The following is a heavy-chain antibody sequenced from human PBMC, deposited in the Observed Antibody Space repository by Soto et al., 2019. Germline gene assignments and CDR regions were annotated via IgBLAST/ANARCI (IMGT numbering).Heavy chain of an antibody. CDR2: IDPSDSYT. CDR3: ARQRGRWLQHAHNFDY. CDR1: GYSFTSYW. J-gene: IGHJ4*02. D-gene: IGHD5-12*01. V-gene: IGHV5-10-1*01. Sequence: PGESLKISCKGSGYSFTSYWISWVRQMPGKGLEWMGRIDPSDSYTNYSPSFQGHVTISADKSISTAYLQWSSLKASDTAMYYCARQRGRWLQHAHNFDYWGKGTLVPV.